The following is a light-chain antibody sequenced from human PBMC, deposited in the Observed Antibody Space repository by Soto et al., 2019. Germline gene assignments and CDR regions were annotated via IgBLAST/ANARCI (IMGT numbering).Light chain of an antibody. Sequence: QSVLTQPPSASGSPGQAVTISCTGTSSDVGGYSYVSWYQQHPGKAPKVMIYEVNKRPSGVPDRFSGSKSGNTASLTVSGLQTEDEADYYCSSYEGTTNFLVFGGGTKLTVL. CDR2: EVN. J-gene: IGLJ2*01. V-gene: IGLV2-8*01. CDR3: SSYEGTTNFLV. CDR1: SSDVGGYSY.